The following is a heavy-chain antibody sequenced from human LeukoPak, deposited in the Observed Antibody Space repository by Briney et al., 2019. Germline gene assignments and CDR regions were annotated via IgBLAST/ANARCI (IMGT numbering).Heavy chain of an antibody. CDR2: INPSGGST. D-gene: IGHD6-19*01. J-gene: IGHJ2*01. Sequence: ASVKVSCKASGYTFTSYGISWVRQAPGQGLEWMGLINPSGGSTSYAQKFQGRVTMTRDMSTSTVYMELSSLRSEDTAVYYCARVGKDSSGWLTFDLWGRGTLVTVSS. CDR3: ARVGKDSSGWLTFDL. CDR1: GYTFTSYG. V-gene: IGHV1-46*01.